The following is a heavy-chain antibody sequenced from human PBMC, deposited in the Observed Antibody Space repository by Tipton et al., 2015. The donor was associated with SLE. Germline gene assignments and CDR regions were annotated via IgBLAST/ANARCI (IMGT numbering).Heavy chain of an antibody. CDR1: GGSISTYY. J-gene: IGHJ4*02. V-gene: IGHV4-59*08. D-gene: IGHD4-17*01. Sequence: TLSLTCTVSGGSISTYYWSWIRQPPKQGLEWIGWIYHTGSTDYNPSLKSRVTISVDTSKNQFSLKLSSVTAAGTAVYYCARHPTVTSFFGYWGQGTLVTVSS. CDR3: ARHPTVTSFFGY. CDR2: IYHTGST.